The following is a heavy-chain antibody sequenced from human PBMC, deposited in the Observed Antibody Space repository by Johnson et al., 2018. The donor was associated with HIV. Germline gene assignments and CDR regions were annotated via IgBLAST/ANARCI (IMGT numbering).Heavy chain of an antibody. D-gene: IGHD1-26*01. CDR2: ISGSGGST. CDR3: TTATPVGRGAFDI. J-gene: IGHJ3*02. CDR1: GFTFSSYA. V-gene: IGHV3-23*04. Sequence: VQLVESGGGLVQPGGSLRLSCAASGFTFSSYAMSWVRQAPGKGLEWVSAISGSGGSTYYAAPVKGRFTISRDDSKNTLYLQMNSLKTEDTAVYYCTTATPVGRGAFDIWGQGQWSPSLQ.